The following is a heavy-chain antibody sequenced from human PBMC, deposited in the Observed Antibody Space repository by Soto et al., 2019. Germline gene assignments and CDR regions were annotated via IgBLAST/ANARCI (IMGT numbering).Heavy chain of an antibody. CDR3: GGSASQAY. Sequence: EVQLEESGGGLVKPGGSLRLSCRVSGFTFRSYGMNWVRQAPGKGLECVSHISASGSSLNYADSVKGRFTISRDNANDSLFLQMNNLRDDDTAVYYCGGSASQAYLGQGTLVIVSS. CDR2: ISASGSSL. CDR1: GFTFRSYG. J-gene: IGHJ4*02. V-gene: IGHV3-21*06. D-gene: IGHD2-15*01.